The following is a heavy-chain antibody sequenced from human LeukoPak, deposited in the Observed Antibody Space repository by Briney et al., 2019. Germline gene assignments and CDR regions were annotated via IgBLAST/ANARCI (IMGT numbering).Heavy chain of an antibody. J-gene: IGHJ4*02. CDR1: GYTFTSYD. CDR2: MNPNSGNT. D-gene: IGHD3-3*01. Sequence: ASVKVSCKAPGYTFTSYDINWVRQATGQGLEWMGWMNPNSGNTGYAQKFQGRVTMTRNTSISTAYMELSSLRSEDTAVYYCARGRAYYDFWSGYYFLDYWGQGTLVTVSS. V-gene: IGHV1-8*01. CDR3: ARGRAYYDFWSGYYFLDY.